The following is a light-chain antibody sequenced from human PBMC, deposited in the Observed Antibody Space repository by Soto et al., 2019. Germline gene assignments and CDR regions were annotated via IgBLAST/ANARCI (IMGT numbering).Light chain of an antibody. CDR3: SSYTRSSTVV. CDR2: HVT. CDR1: SSDVGGYNF. V-gene: IGLV2-14*03. J-gene: IGLJ2*01. Sequence: QSALTQPASVSGSPGQSITISCTGSSSDVGGYNFVSWYQHHPGKAPKLMIYHVTNRPSGVSDRFSGSKSGNRASLTISGLQAEDEADYYCSSYTRSSTVVFGGGTQLTVL.